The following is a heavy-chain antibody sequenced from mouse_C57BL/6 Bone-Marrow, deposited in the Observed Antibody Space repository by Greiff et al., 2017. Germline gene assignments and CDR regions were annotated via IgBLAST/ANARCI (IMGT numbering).Heavy chain of an antibody. CDR3: ARRTGPHAMDY. CDR1: GFSLSTFGMG. D-gene: IGHD4-1*01. J-gene: IGHJ4*01. V-gene: IGHV8-8*01. CDR2: IWWDDDK. Sequence: QVTLKVSGPGILQPSQTLSLTCSFSGFSLSTFGMGVGWIRQPSGKGLEWLAHIWWDDDKYYNPALKSRLTISKDTSKNQVFLMIANVDTADTATYYCARRTGPHAMDYWGQGTSVTVSS.